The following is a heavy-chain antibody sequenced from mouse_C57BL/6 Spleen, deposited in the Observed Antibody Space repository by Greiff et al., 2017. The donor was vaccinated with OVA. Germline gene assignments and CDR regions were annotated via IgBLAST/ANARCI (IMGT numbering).Heavy chain of an antibody. V-gene: IGHV10-3*01. CDR2: IRSKSSNYAT. J-gene: IGHJ4*01. Sequence: DVQLQESGGGLVQPKGSLKLSCAASGFTFNTYAMHWVRQAPGTGLEWVARIRSKSSNYATYYADSVKDRFTISRDDSQSMLYLQMNNLKTEDTAMYYCVRGYYDYDGRGYAMDYWGQGTSVTVSS. CDR3: VRGYYDYDGRGYAMDY. D-gene: IGHD2-4*01. CDR1: GFTFNTYA.